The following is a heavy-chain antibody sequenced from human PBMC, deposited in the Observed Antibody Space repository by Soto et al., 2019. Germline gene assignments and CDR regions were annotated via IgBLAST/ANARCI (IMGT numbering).Heavy chain of an antibody. CDR3: AKLGFVTISFYGLDV. V-gene: IGHV3-23*01. CDR1: GFTFSSYA. D-gene: IGHD3-10*01. J-gene: IGHJ6*02. CDR2: ISGSGGVT. Sequence: GGSLRLSCAASGFTFSSYAMSWVRQALGKGLEWVSSISGSGGVTYYPDSVEGRFTISRDNSRNTLYLQMNSLRAEDTAVYFCAKLGFVTISFYGLDVWGQGTTVTVSS.